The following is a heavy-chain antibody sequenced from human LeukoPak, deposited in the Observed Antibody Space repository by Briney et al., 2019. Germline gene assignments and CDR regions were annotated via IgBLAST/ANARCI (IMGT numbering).Heavy chain of an antibody. J-gene: IGHJ5*02. CDR1: GYTFTSYV. V-gene: IGHV1-18*01. D-gene: IGHD3-3*01. Sequence: AASVKVSCKASGYTFTSYVISWVRQPPGQGLEWMGWISAYNGNTNYAQKLQGRVTMTTDTSTSTAYMELRSQRSDDTAGCYCSRGDGMLEWMYNWFDPWGQGTLVTVSS. CDR2: ISAYNGNT. CDR3: SRGDGMLEWMYNWFDP.